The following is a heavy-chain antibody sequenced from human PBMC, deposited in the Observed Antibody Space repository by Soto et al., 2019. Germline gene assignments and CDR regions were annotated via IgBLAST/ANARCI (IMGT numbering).Heavy chain of an antibody. J-gene: IGHJ4*02. V-gene: IGHV3-33*01. D-gene: IGHD3-16*01. CDR1: GFTFSSYG. CDR2: IWYDGSNK. CDR3: ASKVTFY. Sequence: QVQLVESGGGVVQPGRSLRLSCAASGFTFSSYGMHWVRQAPGKGLEWVAVIWYDGSNKYYADSVKGRFTISRDNSKNTLYLQMNSLRAEDRAGYYCASKVTFYWGQGTLVTVSS.